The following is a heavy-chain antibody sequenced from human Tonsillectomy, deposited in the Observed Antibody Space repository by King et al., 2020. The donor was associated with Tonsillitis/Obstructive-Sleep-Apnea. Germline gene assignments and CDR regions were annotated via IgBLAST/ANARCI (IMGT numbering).Heavy chain of an antibody. Sequence: VQLVESGGGLVQPGGSLRLSCAASGFTFSSYAMSWVRQAPGKGLEWVSAISGSGGSTYYAASVKGRFTISRDNSKNTLYLQMNSLRAEDTAVYYCAKENLGYYDFWSGHPFFDYWGQGTLVTVSS. CDR2: ISGSGGST. D-gene: IGHD3-3*01. J-gene: IGHJ4*02. V-gene: IGHV3-23*04. CDR1: GFTFSSYA. CDR3: AKENLGYYDFWSGHPFFDY.